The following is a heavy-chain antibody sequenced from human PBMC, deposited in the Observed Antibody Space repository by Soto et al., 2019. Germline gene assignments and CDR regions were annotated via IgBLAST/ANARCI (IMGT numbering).Heavy chain of an antibody. D-gene: IGHD6-6*01. J-gene: IGHJ4*02. Sequence: GGSLRLSCAASGFTFSSYGMHWVRQAPGKGLEWVAVIWYDGSNKYYADSVKGRFTISRDNSKNPLYLQMNSLRAEDTAVYYCARAPLYSSSSRGPYDYWGQGTLVTVSS. CDR3: ARAPLYSSSSRGPYDY. CDR2: IWYDGSNK. CDR1: GFTFSSYG. V-gene: IGHV3-33*01.